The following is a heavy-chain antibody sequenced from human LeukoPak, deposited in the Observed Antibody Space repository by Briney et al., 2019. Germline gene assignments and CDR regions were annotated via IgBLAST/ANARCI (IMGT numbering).Heavy chain of an antibody. D-gene: IGHD1-1*01. CDR1: GFTFSDYY. J-gene: IGHJ4*02. CDR2: ISSSGSTI. CDR3: AKDKRRDNGAGGFDY. V-gene: IGHV3-11*01. Sequence: GGSLRLSCAASGFTFSDYYMSWIRQAPGKGLEWVSYISSSGSTIYYADSVKGRFTISRDNSKNTLYLQMNSLRAEDTAVYYCAKDKRRDNGAGGFDYWGQGTLVTVSS.